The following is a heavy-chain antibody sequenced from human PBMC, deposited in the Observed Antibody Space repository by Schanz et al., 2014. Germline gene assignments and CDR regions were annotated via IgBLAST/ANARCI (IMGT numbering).Heavy chain of an antibody. J-gene: IGHJ4*02. D-gene: IGHD5-12*01. CDR2: IYYSGNT. CDR3: ARVRVGDGYLFEY. V-gene: IGHV4-31*02. CDR1: GFNFKAYA. Sequence: AQLLESGGGLVQPGGSLRLSCAASGFNFKAYAMSWVRQAPGKGLEWIGYIYYSGNTYYNPSLRGRVSMSLDTSKNQFSLKLGSVSAADTAVYYCARVRVGDGYLFEYWGQGTLVTVSS.